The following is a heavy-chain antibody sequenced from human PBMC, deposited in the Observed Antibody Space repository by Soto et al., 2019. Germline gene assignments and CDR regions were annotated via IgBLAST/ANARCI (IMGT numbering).Heavy chain of an antibody. CDR3: AKDHYGSGSYYNQYGAFDM. Sequence: PGGSLRLSCAASGFAFSSYAMSWVRQAPGKGLEWVSVISRSGGSTYYVDSVKGRFTISRDNSKNTVYLQMNSLRVEDTAVYYCAKDHYGSGSYYNQYGAFDMWGQGTMVTVSS. CDR2: ISRSGGST. D-gene: IGHD3-10*01. V-gene: IGHV3-23*01. J-gene: IGHJ3*02. CDR1: GFAFSSYA.